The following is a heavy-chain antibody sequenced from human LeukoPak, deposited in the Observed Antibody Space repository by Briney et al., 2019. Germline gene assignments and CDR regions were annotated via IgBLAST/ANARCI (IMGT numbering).Heavy chain of an antibody. CDR1: GFTFSGHS. CDR3: AKHRAPVPVSHPKNPTAYFED. D-gene: IGHD6-19*01. J-gene: IGHJ4*02. Sequence: GGPLRLSCAASGFTFSGHSMIWVRQAPGKGLEWVSAISSGGDVTFYADSVKGRFIVSRDQSNNMLSLQMSSLRAEDTALYYCAKHRAPVPVSHPKNPTAYFEDWGQGTLVTVSS. CDR2: ISSGGDVT. V-gene: IGHV3-23*01.